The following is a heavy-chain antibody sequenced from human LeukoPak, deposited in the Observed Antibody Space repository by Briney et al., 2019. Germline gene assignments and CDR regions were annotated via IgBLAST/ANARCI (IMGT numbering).Heavy chain of an antibody. CDR2: ILPIRGTI. Sequence: SVKVSCKASGDTFNSYAITWVRQAPGQGLEWMGGILPIRGTINYAQKFQGRVTITTEASKRTAYMELSSLSSDDTAVYYWATAQIYCGGNSWYDAFFDYWVRGTRVAVSS. CDR3: ATAQIYCGGNSWYDAFFDY. D-gene: IGHD2-21*01. CDR1: GDTFNSYA. V-gene: IGHV1-69*05. J-gene: IGHJ4*02.